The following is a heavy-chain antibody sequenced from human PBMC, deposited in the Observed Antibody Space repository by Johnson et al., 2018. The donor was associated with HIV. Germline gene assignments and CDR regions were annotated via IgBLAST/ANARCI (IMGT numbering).Heavy chain of an antibody. Sequence: LLVESGGGVMQPGKSLRLSCEASGFTFRSYAMHWVRQAPGKGLEWVAVITYDGRNKYYTDSVKGRFIISRDNSKNITNLQMNGLSDEDTADYYCVRDQGSGWPTNAFDIWGRGTRVTVSS. J-gene: IGHJ3*02. CDR2: ITYDGRNK. CDR1: GFTFRSYA. D-gene: IGHD6-19*01. V-gene: IGHV3-30*04. CDR3: VRDQGSGWPTNAFDI.